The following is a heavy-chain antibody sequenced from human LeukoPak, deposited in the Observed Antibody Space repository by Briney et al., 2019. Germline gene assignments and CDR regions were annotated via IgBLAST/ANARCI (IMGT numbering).Heavy chain of an antibody. CDR1: GFPFGESW. CDR3: ARWSSGWEFDY. V-gene: IGHV3-7*05. D-gene: IGHD6-19*01. J-gene: IGHJ4*02. CDR2: INQDGSKK. Sequence: PGGSLRLSCAASGFPFGESWMTWVRQAPGEGLQWVAHINQDGSKKYYLDSGVGRFTISRDNAKTSLYLQMNSLKAEDTAVYYCARWSSGWEFDYWGQGTLVSVSS.